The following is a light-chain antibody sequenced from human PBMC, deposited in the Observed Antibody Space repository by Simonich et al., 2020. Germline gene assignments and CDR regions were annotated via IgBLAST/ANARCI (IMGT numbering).Light chain of an antibody. CDR3: QQYYSYPRT. CDR2: AAS. J-gene: IGKJ1*01. V-gene: IGKV1-12*01. Sequence: DIQMTQSPSSVSASVGDRVTINCRASQGISSWLAWDQPKPGKAPKLLIYAASRLQSGVPSRFSGSGSGTDFTLTISCLQSEDFATYYCQQYYSYPRTFGQGTKVEIK. CDR1: QGISSW.